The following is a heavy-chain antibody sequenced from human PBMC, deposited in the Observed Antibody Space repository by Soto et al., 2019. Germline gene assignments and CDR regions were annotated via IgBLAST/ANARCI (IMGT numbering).Heavy chain of an antibody. V-gene: IGHV1-2*06. CDR1: GYTFTGYY. CDR3: ARVYVCAGYTYDSGAFDI. J-gene: IGHJ3*02. D-gene: IGHD3-22*01. CDR2: INPNSGGT. Sequence: GASMKVSGKASGYTFTGYYMHWVRQAPGQGLEWMGRINPNSGGTNYAQKFRGRVTMTRDTSISRAYMERSRLRSDETAVYYCARVYVCAGYTYDSGAFDIWGQGTMVTVSS.